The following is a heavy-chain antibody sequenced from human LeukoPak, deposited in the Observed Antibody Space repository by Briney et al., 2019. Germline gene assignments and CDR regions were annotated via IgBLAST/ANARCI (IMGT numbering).Heavy chain of an antibody. D-gene: IGHD6-6*01. CDR1: GFTFSSYW. V-gene: IGHV3-74*01. CDR2: INSDGSST. CDR3: ARAGRRYAFDI. Sequence: PGGSLRLSCAASGFTFSSYWMHWVRHAPGKGLVWVSRINSDGSSTSYADSVKGRFTISRDNAKNTLYLQMNSLRAEDTAVYYCARAGRRYAFDIWGQGTMVTVSS. J-gene: IGHJ3*02.